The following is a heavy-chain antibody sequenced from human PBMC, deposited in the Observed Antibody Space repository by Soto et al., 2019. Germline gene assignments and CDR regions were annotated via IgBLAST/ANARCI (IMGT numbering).Heavy chain of an antibody. J-gene: IGHJ6*02. CDR3: ARTVGYSYALGDYYYYGMDV. D-gene: IGHD5-18*01. Sequence: GESLKISCRGSGYDFNTNWFGWVRQLPGRGLEWVGIMYPGDSDTRYNPSLQGHVTLSVDVTVSTAFLQWRSLETSDTGMYYCARTVGYSYALGDYYYYGMDVWGQGTTVTVSS. V-gene: IGHV5-51*01. CDR1: GYDFNTNW. CDR2: MYPGDSDT.